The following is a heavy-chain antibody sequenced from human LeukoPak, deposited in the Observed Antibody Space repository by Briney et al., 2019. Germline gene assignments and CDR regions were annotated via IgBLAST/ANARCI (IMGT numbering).Heavy chain of an antibody. D-gene: IGHD5-24*01. CDR3: ARDTMRDGYNYGAFDI. Sequence: SETLSLTCTVSGGSISSYYWSWIRQPPGTGLEWIGYIYYSGSTNYNPSLKSRVTISVDTSKHQFSLKLSSVTAADTAVYYCARDTMRDGYNYGAFDIWGQGTMVTVSS. CDR1: GGSISSYY. CDR2: IYYSGST. V-gene: IGHV4-59*01. J-gene: IGHJ3*02.